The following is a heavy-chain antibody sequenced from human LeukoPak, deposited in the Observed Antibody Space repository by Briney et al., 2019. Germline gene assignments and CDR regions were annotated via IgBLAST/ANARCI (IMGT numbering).Heavy chain of an antibody. J-gene: IGHJ6*02. CDR1: GFTFDDYA. V-gene: IGHV3-9*01. CDR2: ITWNSRSI. D-gene: IGHD6-25*01. CDR3: VKRSGGRPAADTTDYYYGMDV. Sequence: GGSLRLSCVASGFTFDDYAMHWVRQGPGKGLEWVSGITWNSRSIGYADSVKGRFTISRDNAKNSLHLQMNSLRGEDTALYYCVKRSGGRPAADTTDYYYGMDVWGQGTTVTVSS.